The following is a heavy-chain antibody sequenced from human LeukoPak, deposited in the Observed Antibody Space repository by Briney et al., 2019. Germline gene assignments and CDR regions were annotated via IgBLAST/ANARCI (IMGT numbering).Heavy chain of an antibody. Sequence: SETLSLTCTVSGGSISNTTYYWGWIRQPPGKGLEWIGSIYYSGSTYYNPSLKSRVTISVDTSKNQFSLKLSSVTAADTAVYYCARHNPYSSSWYADLDYWGQGTLVTVSS. D-gene: IGHD6-13*01. CDR1: GGSISNTTYY. V-gene: IGHV4-39*01. CDR3: ARHNPYSSSWYADLDY. J-gene: IGHJ4*02. CDR2: IYYSGST.